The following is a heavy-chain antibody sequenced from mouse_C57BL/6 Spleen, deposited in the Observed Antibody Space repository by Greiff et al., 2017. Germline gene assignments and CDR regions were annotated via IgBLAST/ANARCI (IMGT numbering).Heavy chain of an antibody. CDR3: ASWDRGYWYFDV. D-gene: IGHD3-3*01. CDR2: INPNNGGT. Sequence: EVQLQQSGPELVKPGASVKISCKASGYTFTDYYMNWVKQSHGKSLEWIGDINPNNGGTSYNEKFKGKATLTVDKSSSAAYMELRSLTSEDSAVYYCASWDRGYWYFDVWGTGTTVTVSS. V-gene: IGHV1-26*01. CDR1: GYTFTDYY. J-gene: IGHJ1*03.